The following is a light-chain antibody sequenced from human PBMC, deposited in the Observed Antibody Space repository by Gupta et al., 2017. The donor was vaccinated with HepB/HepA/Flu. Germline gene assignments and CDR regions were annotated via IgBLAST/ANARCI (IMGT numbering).Light chain of an antibody. V-gene: IGLV6-57*02. CDR2: EDN. Sequence: FLLTQPHSVSESPGTTVTISCTGSSGSIASNYVQWYQQRPGSAPTTVIYEDNHRPSGVPDRFSGSIDSSSNSASLTISGRKTEDEDDYYWQSYDYPNVVFGGGTKLTVL. CDR3: QSYDYPNVV. CDR1: SGSIASNY. J-gene: IGLJ2*01.